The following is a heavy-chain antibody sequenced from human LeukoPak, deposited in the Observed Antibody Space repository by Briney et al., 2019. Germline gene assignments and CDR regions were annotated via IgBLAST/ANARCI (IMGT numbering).Heavy chain of an antibody. Sequence: SGPTLGKPTQTLTLTCTFSGFSLSTSGVGVVWIRQPPGKALEWLALIYCDDDKRYSPSLKSRLTITKDTSKNQVVLTMTNMDPVDTATYYCAHRNWNDDWFDPWGQGTLVTVSS. CDR2: IYCDDDK. CDR3: AHRNWNDDWFDP. CDR1: GFSLSTSGVG. D-gene: IGHD1-1*01. J-gene: IGHJ5*02. V-gene: IGHV2-5*02.